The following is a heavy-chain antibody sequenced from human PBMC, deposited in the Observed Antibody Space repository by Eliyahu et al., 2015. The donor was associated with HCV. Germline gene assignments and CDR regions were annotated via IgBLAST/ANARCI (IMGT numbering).Heavy chain of an antibody. V-gene: IGHV3-49*05. Sequence: EVQLEDSGGDLVKPGRSLRLSCKTSGFKFSEYGISWFRQTPGKGLXWVSLIRSSADGGTTEYAPSVKGRCSISRDDSKVTAYLHMTSLTIEDTGIYYCNSRGVDYEVWRAFYFDFWGQGTLVTVSS. J-gene: IGHJ4*02. CDR2: IRSSADGGTT. CDR3: NSRGVDYEVWRAFYFDF. D-gene: IGHD3/OR15-3a*01. CDR1: GFKFSEYG.